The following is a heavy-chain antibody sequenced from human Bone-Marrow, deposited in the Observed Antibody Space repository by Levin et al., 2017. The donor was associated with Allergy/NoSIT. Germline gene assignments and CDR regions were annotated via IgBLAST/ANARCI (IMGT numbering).Heavy chain of an antibody. Sequence: GESLKISCAASGFTFSSYAMTWVRQAPGKGLEWISGLSGRGETTYYADSVKGRFTISRDNDKNTLFPQMNSLRTEDTALFYCAKWVRGSDGGWFFDFWGRGTLVTVSS. CDR3: AKWVRGSDGGWFFDF. J-gene: IGHJ2*01. CDR2: LSGRGETT. V-gene: IGHV3-23*01. D-gene: IGHD3-16*01. CDR1: GFTFSSYA.